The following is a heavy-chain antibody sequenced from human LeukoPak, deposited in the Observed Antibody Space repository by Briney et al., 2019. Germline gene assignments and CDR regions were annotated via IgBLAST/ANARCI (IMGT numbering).Heavy chain of an antibody. J-gene: IGHJ4*02. D-gene: IGHD3-9*01. Sequence: SQTLSLTCTVSGGSISSGGYYWSWIRQHPGKGLEWIGYIYYSGSTYYNPSLKSRVTISVDTSKNQFSLKLSSATAADTAVYYCARVSYDILTGYFFAIDYWGQGTLVTVSS. V-gene: IGHV4-31*03. CDR1: GGSISSGGYY. CDR2: IYYSGST. CDR3: ARVSYDILTGYFFAIDY.